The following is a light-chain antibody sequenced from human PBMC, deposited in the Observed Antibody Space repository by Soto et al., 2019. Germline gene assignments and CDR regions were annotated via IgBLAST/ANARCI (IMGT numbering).Light chain of an antibody. CDR2: DVS. CDR1: SSDVGGYSY. V-gene: IGLV2-14*03. Sequence: QSVLTQPASVSGSPGQSITISCTGTSSDVGGYSYISWYQHNPGRAPKLMIYDVSNRPSGVSDRFSGSKSGNTASLTISRLQAEDEADYYCSSYTTSSTYVFGSGNKVIVL. J-gene: IGLJ1*01. CDR3: SSYTTSSTYV.